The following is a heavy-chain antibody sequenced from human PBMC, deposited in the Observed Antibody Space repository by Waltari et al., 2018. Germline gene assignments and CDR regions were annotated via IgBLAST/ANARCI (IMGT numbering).Heavy chain of an antibody. CDR2: IYTSGST. Sequence: QVQLPESGPGLVKPSETLSLTCTVSGGSIRSYYWSWLRPPTGKGLEWIGYIYTSGSTNYNPSLKSRVTISVDTSKNQFSLKLSSVTAADTAVYYCARGVGTIFGVVITPPYYFDYWGQGTLVTVSS. J-gene: IGHJ4*02. V-gene: IGHV4-4*09. CDR1: GGSIRSYY. D-gene: IGHD3-3*01. CDR3: ARGVGTIFGVVITPPYYFDY.